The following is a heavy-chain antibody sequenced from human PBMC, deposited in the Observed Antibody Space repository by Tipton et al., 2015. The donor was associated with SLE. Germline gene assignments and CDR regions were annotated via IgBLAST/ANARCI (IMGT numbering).Heavy chain of an antibody. D-gene: IGHD2-2*01. CDR3: ARGGTPRVSPAASFDY. J-gene: IGHJ4*02. CDR2: IYHNGNT. Sequence: TLSLTCTVSGGSISSASYFWGWIRQPPGKGLEWIGSIYHNGNTYHNPSLRGRVTISVDTSKNQFSLKLTSVTAADTAVYYCARGGTPRVSPAASFDYWGQGTLVSASS. CDR1: GGSISSASYF. V-gene: IGHV4-39*07.